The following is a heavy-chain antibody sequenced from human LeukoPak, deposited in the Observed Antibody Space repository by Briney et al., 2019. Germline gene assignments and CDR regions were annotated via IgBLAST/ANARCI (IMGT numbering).Heavy chain of an antibody. J-gene: IGHJ4*02. V-gene: IGHV1-2*02. Sequence: ASVKVSCKASGYTFTVFYMQWVRQAPGQGLKWMGWINPNSGGTYSAQKFQGRVTMTRDTSTSTAYMELRSLRSDDTAVYYCARDGHYGSGHVDYWGQGTLVTVSS. CDR3: ARDGHYGSGHVDY. CDR2: INPNSGGT. D-gene: IGHD3-10*01. CDR1: GYTFTVFY.